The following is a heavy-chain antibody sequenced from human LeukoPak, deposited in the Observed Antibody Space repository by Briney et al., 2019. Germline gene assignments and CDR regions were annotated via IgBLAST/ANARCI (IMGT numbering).Heavy chain of an antibody. CDR1: GYTFSDYY. Sequence: ASVKVSCKASGYTFSDYYMHWVRQAPGQGLEWMGWINADSGDTDYAQQFQGRVTMTRDTSISTAYTELSRLRSDDTAVYYCARVWSKGGLYAFDIWGQGTMVTVSS. J-gene: IGHJ3*02. D-gene: IGHD2-15*01. CDR3: ARVWSKGGLYAFDI. V-gene: IGHV1-2*02. CDR2: INADSGDT.